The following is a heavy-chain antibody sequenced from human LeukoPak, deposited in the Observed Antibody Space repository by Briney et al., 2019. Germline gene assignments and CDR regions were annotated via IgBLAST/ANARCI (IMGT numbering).Heavy chain of an antibody. V-gene: IGHV3-7*04. CDR1: GFTFSSYW. Sequence: GGSLRLSCAASGFTFSSYWMSWVRQAPGKGLEWVANIKQDGSEKYYVDSVKGRFTISRDNAKNSLYLQMNSLRAEDTAVYYCARVLHKRNYDSTTYYGYWGQGTLVTVSS. J-gene: IGHJ4*02. D-gene: IGHD3-22*01. CDR2: IKQDGSEK. CDR3: ARVLHKRNYDSTTYYGY.